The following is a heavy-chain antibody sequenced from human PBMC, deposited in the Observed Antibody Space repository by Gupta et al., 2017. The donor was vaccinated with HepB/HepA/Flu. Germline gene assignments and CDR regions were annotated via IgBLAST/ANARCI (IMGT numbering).Heavy chain of an antibody. Sequence: QVQLQQWGAGLLKPSETLSLTCAVYGGSFRGYYWRWIRQPPGTGLEWIGEINHSGSTNYNPSLNSRVTISVDTSKNQFSLKLSSVTAADTAVYYCARGQIVGASGRDYWGQGTLVTVSS. D-gene: IGHD1-26*01. CDR1: GGSFRGYY. J-gene: IGHJ4*02. V-gene: IGHV4-34*01. CDR2: INHSGST. CDR3: ARGQIVGASGRDY.